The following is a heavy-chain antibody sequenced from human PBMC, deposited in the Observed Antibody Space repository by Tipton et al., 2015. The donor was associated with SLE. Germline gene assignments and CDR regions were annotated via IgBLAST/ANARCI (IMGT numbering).Heavy chain of an antibody. Sequence: TLSLTCTATGDSVTSSGYYWSRIRQHPGKGLEWIGFVSYDGRTKYNPSLKSRVTISLDTSKPIFFLGLSSVTAADTAVYCCARSPNWGLDDTFDIWGQGTMVTVSS. V-gene: IGHV4-31*03. CDR3: ARSPNWGLDDTFDI. CDR1: GDSVTSSGYY. CDR2: VSYDGRT. D-gene: IGHD7-27*01. J-gene: IGHJ3*02.